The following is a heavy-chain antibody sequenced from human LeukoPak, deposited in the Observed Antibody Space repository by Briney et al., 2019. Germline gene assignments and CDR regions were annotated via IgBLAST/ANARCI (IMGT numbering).Heavy chain of an antibody. D-gene: IGHD1-1*01. CDR1: GGSFSGYY. V-gene: IGHV4-34*01. CDR3: ARDGTAET. CDR2: INHSGST. Sequence: NPSETLSLTCAVYGGSFSGYYWSWIRQPSGKGLEWIGEINHSGSTNYNPSLKSRVTISVDTSKNQFSLKLSSVTAADTAVYYCARDGTAETWGQGTLVTVSS. J-gene: IGHJ5*02.